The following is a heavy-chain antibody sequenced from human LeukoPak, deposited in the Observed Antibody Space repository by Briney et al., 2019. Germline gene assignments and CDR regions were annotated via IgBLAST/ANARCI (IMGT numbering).Heavy chain of an antibody. CDR3: ASQGSGASLEYYFDL. CDR2: IYYSGNT. Sequence: PSETLSLTCTVSGGSISSYYWSWLRQPPGKGLEYIGYIYYSGNTNSNPSLNSRVTISVDTSKNQFSLKLSSVTAADTAVYYCASQGSGASLEYYFDLWGRGTLVTVSS. V-gene: IGHV4-59*08. CDR1: GGSISSYY. D-gene: IGHD3-3*01. J-gene: IGHJ2*01.